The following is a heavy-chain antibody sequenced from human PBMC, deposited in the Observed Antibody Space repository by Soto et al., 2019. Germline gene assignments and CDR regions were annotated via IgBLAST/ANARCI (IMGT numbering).Heavy chain of an antibody. CDR2: ISSSSSTI. J-gene: IGHJ3*02. D-gene: IGHD3-3*01. V-gene: IGHV3-48*02. Sequence: EVQLVESGGGLVQPGGSLRLSCAASGFTFSSYSMNWVRQAPGKGLEWVSYISSSSSTIYYADSVKGRFTISRDNAKNPLYLQMNSLRDEDTAVYYCARGPVTLRFWDDIWGPGTMVTGPS. CDR3: ARGPVTLRFWDDI. CDR1: GFTFSSYS.